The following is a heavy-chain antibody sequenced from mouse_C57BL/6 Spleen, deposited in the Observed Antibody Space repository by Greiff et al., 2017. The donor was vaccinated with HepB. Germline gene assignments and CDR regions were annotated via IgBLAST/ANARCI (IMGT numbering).Heavy chain of an antibody. CDR2: ISYDGSN. CDR1: GYSITSGYY. V-gene: IGHV3-6*01. Sequence: DVHLVESGPGLVKPSQSLSLTCSVTGYSITSGYYWNWSRQFPGNKLEWMGYISYDGSNNYNPSLKNRISITRDTTKNQFFLMLNSVTTEDTATYYCARGGYGSAWLAYWGQGTLVTVS. D-gene: IGHD1-1*01. J-gene: IGHJ3*01. CDR3: ARGGYGSAWLAY.